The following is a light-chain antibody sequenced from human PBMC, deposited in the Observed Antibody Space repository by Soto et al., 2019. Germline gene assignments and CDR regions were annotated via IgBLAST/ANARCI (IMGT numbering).Light chain of an antibody. CDR3: SSYAGSYTSV. CDR1: SSDVGGYDY. CDR2: DVS. V-gene: IGLV2-11*01. J-gene: IGLJ1*01. Sequence: QSVLTQPRSVSGSPGQSVTLSCPGTSSDVGGYDYVSWYQQHPGKAPKLMVYDVSARPSGVPDRFSGSKSGNTASLTISGLQVEDEADYYCSSYAGSYTSVFGTGTKVTVL.